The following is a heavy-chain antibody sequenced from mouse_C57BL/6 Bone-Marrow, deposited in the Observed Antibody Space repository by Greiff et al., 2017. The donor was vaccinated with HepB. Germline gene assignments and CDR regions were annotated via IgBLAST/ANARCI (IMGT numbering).Heavy chain of an antibody. CDR2: IDPSDSET. CDR1: GYTFTSYW. Sequence: QVQLQQPGAELVRPGSSVKLSCKASGYTFTSYWMHWVKQRPIQGLEWIGNIDPSDSETHYNQKFKDKATLTVDKSSSTAYMQLSSLTSEDSAVYYCARRGALRFLYYAMDYWGQGTSVTVSS. CDR3: ARRGALRFLYYAMDY. D-gene: IGHD1-1*01. J-gene: IGHJ4*01. V-gene: IGHV1-52*01.